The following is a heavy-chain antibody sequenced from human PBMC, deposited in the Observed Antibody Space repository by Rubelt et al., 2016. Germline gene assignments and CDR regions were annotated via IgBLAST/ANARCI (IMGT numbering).Heavy chain of an antibody. CDR1: GGSFSGYY. D-gene: IGHD3-10*01. J-gene: IGHJ4*02. V-gene: IGHV4-34*01. CDR3: ARGLYGSGSYLFDY. Sequence: VQLQQWGAGLLKPSETLSLTCAVYGGSFSGYYWSWIRQPPGKGLEWIGEINHSGSTNYNPSLKSRVTISVDTSKNQFSLKLSSVTAEDTAVYYCARGLYGSGSYLFDYWGQGTLVTVSS. CDR2: INHSGST.